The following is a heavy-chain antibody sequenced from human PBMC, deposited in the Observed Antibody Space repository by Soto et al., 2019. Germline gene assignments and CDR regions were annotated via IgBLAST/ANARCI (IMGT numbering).Heavy chain of an antibody. J-gene: IGHJ4*02. D-gene: IGHD2-15*01. V-gene: IGHV4-31*03. Sequence: QVQLQESGPGLVKPSQTLSLTCTVSGGSISSGGYYWSWIRQHPGKGLEWIGYIYYSGSTYYNPSLKSRVTISVDTSKNQCSLKLSSVTAADTAVYYCARVNRGYCSGGSCFFDYWGQGTLVTVSS. CDR3: ARVNRGYCSGGSCFFDY. CDR1: GGSISSGGYY. CDR2: IYYSGST.